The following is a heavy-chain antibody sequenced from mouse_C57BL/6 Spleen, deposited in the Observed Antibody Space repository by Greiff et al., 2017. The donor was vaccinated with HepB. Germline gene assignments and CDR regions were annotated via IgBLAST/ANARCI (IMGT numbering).Heavy chain of an antibody. V-gene: IGHV1-26*01. D-gene: IGHD2-2*01. J-gene: IGHJ4*01. CDR1: GYTFTDYY. Sequence: VQLQQSGPELVKPGASVKISCKASGYTFTDYYMNWVKQSHGKSLEWIGDINPNNGGTSYNQKFKGKATLTVDKSSSTAYMELRSLTSEDSAVYYCAKLYGYDGAMDYWGQGTSVTVSS. CDR3: AKLYGYDGAMDY. CDR2: INPNNGGT.